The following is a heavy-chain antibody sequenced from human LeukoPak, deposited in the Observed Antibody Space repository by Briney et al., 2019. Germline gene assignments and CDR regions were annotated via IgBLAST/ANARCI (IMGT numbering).Heavy chain of an antibody. Sequence: PGGSLRLSCAASGFTFSSYSMNWVRQAPGKGLEWVSSISSSSSYIYYADSVKGRFTISRDNAKNSLYLQMNSLRAEDTAVCYCAGARGGFIDYWGQGTLVTVSS. CDR1: GFTFSSYS. D-gene: IGHD3-16*02. J-gene: IGHJ4*02. V-gene: IGHV3-21*01. CDR3: AGARGGFIDY. CDR2: ISSSSSYI.